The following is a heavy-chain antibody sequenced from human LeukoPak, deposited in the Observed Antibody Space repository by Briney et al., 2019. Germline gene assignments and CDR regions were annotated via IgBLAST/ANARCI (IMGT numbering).Heavy chain of an antibody. D-gene: IGHD6-25*01. Sequence: PGGSLRLSCAASGFTFDDYGMSWVRQAPGKGLEWVSGINWNGGSTGYADSVKGRFTISRDNAKNSLYLQMNSLRAEDTALYYCARARWAAEFPHAFDIWGQGTMVTVSS. CDR1: GFTFDDYG. V-gene: IGHV3-20*04. CDR3: ARARWAAEFPHAFDI. CDR2: INWNGGST. J-gene: IGHJ3*02.